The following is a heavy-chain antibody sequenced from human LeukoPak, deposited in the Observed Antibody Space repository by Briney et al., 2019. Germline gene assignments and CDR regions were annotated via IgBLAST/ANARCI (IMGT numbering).Heavy chain of an antibody. V-gene: IGHV3-7*01. CDR1: GFTFSSYW. Sequence: GGSLRLSCAASGFTFSSYWMTWVRQAPGKGLEWVANIKEDGGEGYYVDSVKGRFTVSRDNAKNSLYLQLTSLRAEDTAVYYCARGALWFGELLGYWGQGTLVTVSS. D-gene: IGHD3-10*01. CDR3: ARGALWFGELLGY. J-gene: IGHJ4*02. CDR2: IKEDGGEG.